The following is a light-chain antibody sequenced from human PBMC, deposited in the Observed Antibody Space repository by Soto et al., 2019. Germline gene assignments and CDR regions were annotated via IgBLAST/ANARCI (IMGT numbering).Light chain of an antibody. CDR2: DNV. V-gene: IGLV1-51*01. CDR1: DSNLGRNY. J-gene: IGLJ1*01. Sequence: QSVLTQPPSVSATPGQKVTISCSGSDSNLGRNYVSWYQQLPGTAPRLLIYDNVYRFSGIPDRFSASKSGTSATLGIAGLQAGDEGDYYCRSWDTNLRAYVFGTGTKGTVL. CDR3: RSWDTNLRAYV.